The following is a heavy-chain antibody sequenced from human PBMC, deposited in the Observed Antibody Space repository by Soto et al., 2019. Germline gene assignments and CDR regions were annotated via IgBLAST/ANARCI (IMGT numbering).Heavy chain of an antibody. D-gene: IGHD2-2*01. J-gene: IGHJ4*02. V-gene: IGHV1-69*02. CDR1: GGTFSSYT. Sequence: QVQLVQAGAEVKKPGSSVKVSGKASGGTFSSYTISWVRQPPGQVLEWMGRIIPILGIANYAQKIQGRVTITADKSKSTAYMELSSLRSEDTAVYYCAINTNIVVVPAGSGDEIDCWGQGTLVTGSS. CDR2: IIPILGIA. CDR3: AINTNIVVVPAGSGDEIDC.